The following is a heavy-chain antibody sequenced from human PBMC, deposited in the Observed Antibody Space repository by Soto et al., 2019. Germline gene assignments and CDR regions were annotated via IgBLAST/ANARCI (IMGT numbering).Heavy chain of an antibody. CDR1: GGSLSNYG. V-gene: IGHV1-69*12. J-gene: IGHJ6*02. CDR2: IIPVFGTA. Sequence: QVQLVQSGAEVKKPGSSVKVSCKASGGSLSNYGISWVRQAPGQGIEWMGGIIPVFGTANYAQKFQGRVTITADESTNIVYMDVTSLRSEHTAVSSCARGDATKIVVTTYYAMDVWGQGTPVTVSS. CDR3: ARGDATKIVVTTYYAMDV. D-gene: IGHD4-17*01.